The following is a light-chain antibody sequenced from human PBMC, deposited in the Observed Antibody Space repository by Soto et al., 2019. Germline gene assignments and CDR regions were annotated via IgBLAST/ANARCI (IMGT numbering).Light chain of an antibody. Sequence: IVMTQSPATLSVSPGERATLSCRASQSISNNLAWYQQKPGQAPRLLIYGASTRATGIPARFSGGGSGTEFSLTISSLQSEDFEVYYCQQYNSWLTFGGGTKVEIK. J-gene: IGKJ4*01. CDR1: QSISNN. CDR3: QQYNSWLT. CDR2: GAS. V-gene: IGKV3-15*01.